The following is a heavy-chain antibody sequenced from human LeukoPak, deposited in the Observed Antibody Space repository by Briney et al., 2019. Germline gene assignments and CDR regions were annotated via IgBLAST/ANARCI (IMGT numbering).Heavy chain of an antibody. CDR2: IYPRGGST. Sequence: ASVKVSCKASGYTFTNNYLHWVRQAPGQGLEWMGMIYPRGGSTSYAQNFQGRVTVTRDTSTTTVHMELRGLRSEDTAVYYCARDQEGFDYWGQGTVVTVSS. V-gene: IGHV1-46*01. CDR3: ARDQEGFDY. CDR1: GYTFTNNY. J-gene: IGHJ4*02.